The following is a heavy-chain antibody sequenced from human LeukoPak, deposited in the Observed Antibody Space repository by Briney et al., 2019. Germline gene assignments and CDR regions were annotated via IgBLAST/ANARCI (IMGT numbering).Heavy chain of an antibody. Sequence: PSETLSLTCAVYGGSFSGYYWSWIRQPPGKGLEWIGEINHSGSTNYNPSLKSRVTISVDTSKNQFSLKLSSVTAADTAVYYCARGGRFPSLALWGQGTLVTVSS. J-gene: IGHJ4*02. D-gene: IGHD3-3*01. CDR1: GGSFSGYY. V-gene: IGHV4-34*01. CDR2: INHSGST. CDR3: ARGGRFPSLAL.